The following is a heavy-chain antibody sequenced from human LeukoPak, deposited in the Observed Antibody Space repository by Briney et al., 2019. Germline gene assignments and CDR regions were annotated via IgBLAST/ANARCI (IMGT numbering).Heavy chain of an antibody. D-gene: IGHD5-18*01. CDR2: IDPGDSYN. J-gene: IGHJ4*02. CDR1: GYSFTSYW. Sequence: GESLKISCKGSGYSFTSYWINWVRQMPGKGLERLGRIDPGDSYNTYSPSFQGRVTISTDKSITTAYLQWSSLKASDTAMYYCARQDTSMGWSDFDYWGQGTLVTVSS. V-gene: IGHV5-10-1*01. CDR3: ARQDTSMGWSDFDY.